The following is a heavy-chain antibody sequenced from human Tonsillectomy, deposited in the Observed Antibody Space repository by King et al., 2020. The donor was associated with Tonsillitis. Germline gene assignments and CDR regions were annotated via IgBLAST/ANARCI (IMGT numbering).Heavy chain of an antibody. CDR2: IYSTGTT. J-gene: IGHJ3*02. Sequence: QLQESGPGLVKPSETLSLTCTVSGGSINEFYWSWIRQPAGKGLEWIGRIYSTGTTKTNPSLESRLTMSVDTSKNQLSLKLTSVSAADTAVYYCARDVDPHNGWYFGGEIWGQGTVVTVAA. D-gene: IGHD6-19*01. V-gene: IGHV4-4*07. CDR3: ARDVDPHNGWYFGGEI. CDR1: GGSINEFY.